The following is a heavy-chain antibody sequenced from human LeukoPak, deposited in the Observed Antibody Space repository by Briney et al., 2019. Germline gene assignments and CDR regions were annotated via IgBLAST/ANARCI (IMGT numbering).Heavy chain of an antibody. CDR1: EFTFSSYI. J-gene: IGHJ2*01. D-gene: IGHD4-17*01. CDR2: ITTSRGYI. Sequence: KAGGSLRLSCAASEFTFSSYIMNWVRQAPGKGLEWVSSITTSRGYISDADPVRSRFTISRDNAKSSLYLQMNSLRAEDTAVYYCARDRTVAKYFDLWGRGTPVSVSS. V-gene: IGHV3-21*01. CDR3: ARDRTVAKYFDL.